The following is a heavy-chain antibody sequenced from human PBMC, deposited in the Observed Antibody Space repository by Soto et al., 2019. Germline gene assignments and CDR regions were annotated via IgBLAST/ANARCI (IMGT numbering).Heavy chain of an antibody. CDR1: GFSLSTSGMC. CDR2: IDWDDDK. V-gene: IGHV2-70*01. CDR3: ARTTYYYDSSGYSPDAFDI. D-gene: IGHD3-22*01. Sequence: SGPTLVNPTQTLTLTCTFSGFSLSTSGMCVSWIRQPPGKALEWLALIDWDDDKYYSTSLKTRLTISKDTSKNQVVLTMTNMEHVDTATYYCARTTYYYDSSGYSPDAFDIWGQGTMVTVSS. J-gene: IGHJ3*02.